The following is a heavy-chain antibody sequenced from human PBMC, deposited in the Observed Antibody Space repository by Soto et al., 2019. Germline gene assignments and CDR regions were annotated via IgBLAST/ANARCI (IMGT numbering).Heavy chain of an antibody. V-gene: IGHV1-69*02. D-gene: IGHD3-10*01. J-gene: IGHJ4*02. CDR1: GDTFNFYS. Sequence: QVQLVQSGAEEKRPGSSVKVSCKASGDTFNFYSINWVRQAPGVGLEWVGRVNPILSMSNYAQRFQCRVTMTADKSTSTAYMELRSLRSEDTAIYYCASSYGSGYRAFDYWGQGALVTVSS. CDR3: ASSYGSGYRAFDY. CDR2: VNPILSMS.